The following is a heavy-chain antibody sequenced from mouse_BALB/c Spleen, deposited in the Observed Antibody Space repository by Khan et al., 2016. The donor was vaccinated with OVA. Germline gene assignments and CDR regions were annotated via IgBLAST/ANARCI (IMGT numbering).Heavy chain of an antibody. CDR3: ARSWAMDY. CDR1: GFTFSDYG. CDR2: ISNLAYSI. J-gene: IGHJ4*01. V-gene: IGHV5-15*02. Sequence: EVELVESGGGLVQPGGSRKLSCAASGFTFSDYGMPWVRQAPGKGPEWVAFISNLAYSIYSADTVTGRFTISRQNAKNTLYLEMSSLRSEDTAMYYCARSWAMDYWGQGTSVTVSS.